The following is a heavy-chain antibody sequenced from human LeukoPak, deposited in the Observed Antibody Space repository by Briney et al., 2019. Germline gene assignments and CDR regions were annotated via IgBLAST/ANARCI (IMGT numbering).Heavy chain of an antibody. D-gene: IGHD6-19*01. CDR1: GGTFSSYA. Sequence: SVKVSCKASGGTFSSYAISWVRQAPGQGLEWMGGIIPIFGTANYAQKFQGRVTITADESTSTAYMELSSLRSEDTAVYYCASRADITSGWYKGGDQFDYWGQGTLVTVSS. V-gene: IGHV1-69*13. J-gene: IGHJ4*02. CDR2: IIPIFGTA. CDR3: ASRADITSGWYKGGDQFDY.